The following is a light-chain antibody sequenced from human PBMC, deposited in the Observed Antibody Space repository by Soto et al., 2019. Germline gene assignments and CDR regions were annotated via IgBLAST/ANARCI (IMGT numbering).Light chain of an antibody. CDR1: HSVDRN. J-gene: IGKJ3*01. Sequence: EVVLTQSPATLSSSPGERASLSCRASHSVDRNLAWYQQKPGQAPRLLIHDASIRAAGIPVRFTGNGSGTDFTLTIDSLQTEDFAVYFCQQRSNWLPRGFTFGPGTKVDIK. CDR3: QQRSNWLPRGFT. CDR2: DAS. V-gene: IGKV3-11*01.